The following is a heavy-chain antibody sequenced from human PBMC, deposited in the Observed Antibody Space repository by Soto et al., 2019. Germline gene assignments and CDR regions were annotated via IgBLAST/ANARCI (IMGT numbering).Heavy chain of an antibody. CDR2: IYYSGST. J-gene: IGHJ4*02. V-gene: IGHV4-59*08. Sequence: SETLSLTCTGSGGSISSYYWSWIRQPPGKGLEWIGYIYYSGSTNYNPSLKSRVTISVDTSKNQFSLKLSSVTAADTAVYYCAGTLRYFDRYYFDYWGQGTLVTVSS. CDR3: AGTLRYFDRYYFDY. CDR1: GGSISSYY. D-gene: IGHD3-9*01.